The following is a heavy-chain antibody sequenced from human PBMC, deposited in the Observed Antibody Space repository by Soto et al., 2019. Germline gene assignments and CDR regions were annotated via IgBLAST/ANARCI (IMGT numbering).Heavy chain of an antibody. J-gene: IGHJ5*01. CDR3: ARVRQGCSANNCYFDP. V-gene: IGHV4-4*02. CDR1: GGSVRAPDW. CDR2: VHISGHS. Sequence: SETLSLTCTLSGGSVRAPDWWNWVRQSPDKGLEWIAEVHISGHSNYNPSLRSRVSVSIDSSKNQFYLNLNSVTAADTAIYYCARVRQGCSANNCYFDPWGQGTQVTVPS. D-gene: IGHD1-1*01.